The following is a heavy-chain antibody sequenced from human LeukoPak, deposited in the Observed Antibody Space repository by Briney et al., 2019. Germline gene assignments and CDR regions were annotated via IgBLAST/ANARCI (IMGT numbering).Heavy chain of an antibody. J-gene: IGHJ4*02. CDR3: ARHGPESSSYDY. CDR1: GYSISSGYY. Sequence: PSETLSLTCAVSGYSISSGYYWGWIRQPPGKGLEWIGSIYYSGSTYYNPSLKSRVTISVDTSKNQFSLELSSVTAADTAVYYCARHGPESSSYDYWGQGTLVTVSS. V-gene: IGHV4-38-2*01. CDR2: IYYSGST. D-gene: IGHD6-6*01.